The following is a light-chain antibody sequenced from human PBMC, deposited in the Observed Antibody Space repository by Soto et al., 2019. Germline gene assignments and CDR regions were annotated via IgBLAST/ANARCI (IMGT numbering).Light chain of an antibody. V-gene: IGLV2-14*01. CDR3: SAYTGSNSFV. CDR1: SSDIEDYNY. J-gene: IGLJ1*01. CDR2: EVS. Sequence: QSVLTQPASVSGSPGQSITISCTGTSSDIEDYNYVSGYQHHPGKAPKFMIYEVSNRPSGVPNRFSGSKSGNTASLTISGLQAQDEADYYCSAYTGSNSFVFGTGTKVTVL.